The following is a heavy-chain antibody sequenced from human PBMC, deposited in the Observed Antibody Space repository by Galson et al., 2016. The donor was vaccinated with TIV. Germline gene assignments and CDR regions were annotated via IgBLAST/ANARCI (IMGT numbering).Heavy chain of an antibody. CDR1: GFAFSDYF. J-gene: IGHJ4*02. CDR2: ISSSGTTI. Sequence: SLRLSCAASGFAFSDYFMNWIRQAPGKGLEWVSYISSSGTTIHYADSVKGRFTISRDNAKKSLYLQMNSLRTDDTAVYFCARDDFYGGNSFDLWGQGTLVTVSA. CDR3: ARDDFYGGNSFDL. V-gene: IGHV3-11*01. D-gene: IGHD4-23*01.